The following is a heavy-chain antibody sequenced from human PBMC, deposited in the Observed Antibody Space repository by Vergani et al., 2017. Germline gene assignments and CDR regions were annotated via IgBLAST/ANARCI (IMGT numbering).Heavy chain of an antibody. CDR3: ARAPPQHPQYSSSWYVNP. V-gene: IGHV4-4*02. D-gene: IGHD6-13*01. J-gene: IGHJ5*02. CDR2: IYHSGST. CDR1: GGSISSSNW. Sequence: QVQLQESGPGLVKPSGTLSLTCAVSGGSISSSNWWSWVRQPPGEGLEWIGEIYHSGSTNYNPSLKSRVTISVDKSKNQFSLKLSSVTAADTAVYYCARAPPQHPQYSSSWYVNPWGQGTLVTVSS.